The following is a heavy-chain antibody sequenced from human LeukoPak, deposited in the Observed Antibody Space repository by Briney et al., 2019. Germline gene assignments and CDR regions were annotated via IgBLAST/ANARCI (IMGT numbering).Heavy chain of an antibody. Sequence: GGSLRLSCAASGFTFSSYWMSWVRQAPGKGLEWVANIKQDGSEKYYVDSVKGRFTISGDNAKNSLYLQMNSLRAEDTAVYYCARLDRPIWFGESTTDYWGQGTLVTVSS. J-gene: IGHJ4*02. CDR1: GFTFSSYW. CDR2: IKQDGSEK. CDR3: ARLDRPIWFGESTTDY. D-gene: IGHD3-10*01. V-gene: IGHV3-7*01.